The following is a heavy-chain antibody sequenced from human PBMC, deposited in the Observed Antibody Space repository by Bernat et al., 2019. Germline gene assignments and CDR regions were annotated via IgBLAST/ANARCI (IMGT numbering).Heavy chain of an antibody. Sequence: EVQLVESGGGLVKPGGSLRLSCAASGFTFSSYSMNWVRQAPGKGLEWVSSISSSSSYIYSADSVKGRFTISRDNAKNSLYLQLNSLRAEDTAVYYCARERVGPSRANWFDPWGQGTLVTVSS. V-gene: IGHV3-21*01. D-gene: IGHD1-26*01. J-gene: IGHJ5*02. CDR1: GFTFSSYS. CDR3: ARERVGPSRANWFDP. CDR2: ISSSSSYI.